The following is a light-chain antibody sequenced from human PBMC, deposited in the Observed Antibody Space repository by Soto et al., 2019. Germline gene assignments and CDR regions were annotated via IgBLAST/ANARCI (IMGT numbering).Light chain of an antibody. CDR2: WAS. V-gene: IGKV4-1*01. CDR3: QQYSSTPRT. Sequence: DIVMTQSPDSLAVSLGERATINCKSSQSVLYSANNKHCLAWYQQKQGQPPKLLLYWASTRESWVPDRFCGSGSGTDFTLTISSLQSEDVAVYYCQQYSSTPRTFGQGTKVEIK. J-gene: IGKJ1*01. CDR1: QSVLYSANNKHC.